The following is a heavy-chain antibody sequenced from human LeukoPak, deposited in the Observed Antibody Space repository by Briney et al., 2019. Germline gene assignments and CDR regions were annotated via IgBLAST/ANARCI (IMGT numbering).Heavy chain of an antibody. V-gene: IGHV3-49*04. CDR1: GFTFGDYG. Sequence: GGSLRLSCTASGFTFGDYGMNWVRQAPGKGLEWVGFIRSKGNGGTTEYAASVKGRFTISRDDSKTIAYLQMSSLKSEDTGVYYCTIGKCSGGSCYFDFDYWGQGTLVTVSS. CDR3: TIGKCSGGSCYFDFDY. CDR2: IRSKGNGGTT. D-gene: IGHD2-15*01. J-gene: IGHJ4*02.